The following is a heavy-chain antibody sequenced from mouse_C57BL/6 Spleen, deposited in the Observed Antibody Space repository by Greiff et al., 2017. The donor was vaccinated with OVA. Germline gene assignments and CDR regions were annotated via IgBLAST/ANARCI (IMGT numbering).Heavy chain of an antibody. CDR3: ALYYYGSSLYYAMDY. CDR1: GYTFTSYW. V-gene: IGHV1-64*01. J-gene: IGHJ4*01. CDR2: IHPNSGST. Sequence: QVHVKQPGAELVKPGASVKLSCKASGYTFTSYWMHWVKQRPGQGLEWIGMIHPNSGSTNYNEKFKSKATLTVDKSSSTAYMQLSSLTSEDSAVYYCALYYYGSSLYYAMDYWGQGTSVTVSS. D-gene: IGHD1-1*01.